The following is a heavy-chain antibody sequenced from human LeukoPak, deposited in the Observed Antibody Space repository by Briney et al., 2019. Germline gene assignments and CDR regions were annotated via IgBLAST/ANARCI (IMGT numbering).Heavy chain of an antibody. CDR3: ARLYPSIVAPGGAFDI. J-gene: IGHJ3*02. V-gene: IGHV5-51*01. CDR2: IYPGDSDT. CDR1: GYSFTSYW. Sequence: GESLKISCKGSGYSFTSYWIGWVRQMPGKGLEWMGIIYPGDSDTRYSPSFQGQVTISADKSISTAYLQWSSLKASDTAMYYCARLYPSIVAPGGAFDIWGQGTMVTVSS. D-gene: IGHD1-26*01.